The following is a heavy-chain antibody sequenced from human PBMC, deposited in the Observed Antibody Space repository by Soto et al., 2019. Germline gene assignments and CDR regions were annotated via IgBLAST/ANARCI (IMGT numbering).Heavy chain of an antibody. CDR3: AKDRSITGTSRYVDY. V-gene: IGHV3-9*01. CDR2: ISWNSGSI. Sequence: EVQLVESGGGLVQPGRSLRLSCAASGFTFDDYAMHWVRQAPGKGLEWVSGISWNSGSIGYADSVKGRFTISRDNAKNSLYLQMNSLRAEDTALYYCAKDRSITGTSRYVDYWGQGTLVTVSS. CDR1: GFTFDDYA. D-gene: IGHD1-20*01. J-gene: IGHJ4*02.